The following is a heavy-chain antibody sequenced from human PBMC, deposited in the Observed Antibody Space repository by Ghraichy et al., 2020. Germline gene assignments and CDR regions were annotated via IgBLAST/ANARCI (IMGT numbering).Heavy chain of an antibody. CDR1: GYTFTGYY. V-gene: IGHV1-2*06. D-gene: IGHD2/OR15-2a*01. Sequence: ASVKVSCKASGYTFTGYYMHWVRQAPGQGLEWMGRINPNSGGTNYAQKFQGRVTMTRDTSISTAYMELSRLRSDDTAVYYCARGESVIDLSYYYYMDVWGKGTTVTVSS. CDR2: INPNSGGT. CDR3: ARGESVIDLSYYYYMDV. J-gene: IGHJ6*03.